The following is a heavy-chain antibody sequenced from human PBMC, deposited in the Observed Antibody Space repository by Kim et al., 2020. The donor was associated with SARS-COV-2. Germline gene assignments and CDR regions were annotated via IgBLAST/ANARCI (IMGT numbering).Heavy chain of an antibody. CDR3: ASSGFDDSRNDN. Sequence: GRSLRLSCSVSFLPFLLYWMHWVRQVPGEGLTWVSHISTDGGTKKYADFVKGRFIISRDNAKNRVYLHMHRLRVAAPAVSSCASSGFDDSRNDNWGQGT. CDR2: ISTDGGTK. D-gene: IGHD3-9*01. J-gene: IGHJ4*02. V-gene: IGHV3-74*01. CDR1: FLPFLLYW.